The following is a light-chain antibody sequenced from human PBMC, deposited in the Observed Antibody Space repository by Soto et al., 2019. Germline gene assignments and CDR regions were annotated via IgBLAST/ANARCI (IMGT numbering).Light chain of an antibody. J-gene: IGKJ1*01. Sequence: IVLTQSPGTLSLSPGERATLSCRASQSVGSNFLAWYQQKRGQAPRILIAAASNRASGIPDRISGSGSGSDFTLTISRLEPEDFAVYYCQQYGSPPWAFGQGTRVEI. CDR2: AAS. CDR3: QQYGSPPWA. V-gene: IGKV3-20*01. CDR1: QSVGSNF.